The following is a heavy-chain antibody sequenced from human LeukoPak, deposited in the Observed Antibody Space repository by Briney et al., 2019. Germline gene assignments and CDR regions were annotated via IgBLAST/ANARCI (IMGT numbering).Heavy chain of an antibody. D-gene: IGHD6-13*01. J-gene: IGHJ4*02. Sequence: GGSLRLSCAASGFTFASYAMSWVRQAPGKGLEWVSAISGGGDSTYYADSVKGRFTISRDNAENSLYLQMNSLRAEDTAVYYCVISAAGLIDYWGQGTLVTVSS. V-gene: IGHV3-23*01. CDR2: ISGGGDST. CDR3: VISAAGLIDY. CDR1: GFTFASYA.